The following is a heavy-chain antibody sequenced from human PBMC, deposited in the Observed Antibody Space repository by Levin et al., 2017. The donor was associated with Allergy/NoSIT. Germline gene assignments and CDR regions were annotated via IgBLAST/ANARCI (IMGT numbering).Heavy chain of an antibody. V-gene: IGHV4-31*03. CDR2: IYYSGST. D-gene: IGHD3-3*01. Sequence: SQTLSLTCTVSGGSISSGGYYWSWIRQHPGKGLEWIGYIYYSGSTYYNPSLKSRVTISVDTSKNQFSLKLSSVTAADTAVYYCARDKGWIYDFGPYYFDYWGQGTLVTVSS. J-gene: IGHJ4*02. CDR1: GGSISSGGYY. CDR3: ARDKGWIYDFGPYYFDY.